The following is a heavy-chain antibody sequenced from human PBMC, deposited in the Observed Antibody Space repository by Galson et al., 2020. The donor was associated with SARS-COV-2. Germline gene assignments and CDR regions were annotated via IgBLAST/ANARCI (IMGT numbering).Heavy chain of an antibody. V-gene: IGHV4-34*01. D-gene: IGHD3-10*01. CDR1: GGSFSGYY. J-gene: IGHJ6*02. CDR2: INHIGSS. CDR3: AKSKELVWLGSLFISNYNYGMEV. Sequence: SETLSLTCAVDGGSFSGYYWTWIRQPPGKGLEWIGEINHIGSSNNNPSLKSRVTMSVDTSKNQFSLKWSACTAADTGVYYCAKSKELVWLGSLFISNYNYGMEVWGQGTTVTVAS.